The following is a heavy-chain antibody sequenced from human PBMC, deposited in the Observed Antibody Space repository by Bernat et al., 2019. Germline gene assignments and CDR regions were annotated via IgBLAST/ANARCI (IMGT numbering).Heavy chain of an antibody. CDR3: AKDKLQWLRVGNWFDP. J-gene: IGHJ5*02. D-gene: IGHD5-12*01. V-gene: IGHV1-2*04. CDR2: INPNSGGT. CDR1: GYTFTGYY. Sequence: QVQLVQSGAEVKKPGASVKVSCKASGYTFTGYYMHWVRQAPGQGLEWMGWINPNSGGTNYAQKFQGWVTMTRDTSISTAYMELSRLRSDDTAVYYCAKDKLQWLRVGNWFDPWGQGTLVTVSS.